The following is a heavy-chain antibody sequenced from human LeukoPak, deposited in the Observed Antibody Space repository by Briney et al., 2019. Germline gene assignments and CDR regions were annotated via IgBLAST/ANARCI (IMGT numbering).Heavy chain of an antibody. CDR2: ISSSSSYI. V-gene: IGHV3-21*04. CDR3: AKDLSISYYFDY. CDR1: GFTFSNYS. J-gene: IGHJ4*02. Sequence: GGSLRLSCAASGFTFSNYSMNWVRQAPGKGLEWVSSISSSSSYIYYADSVKGRFTISRDNSKNTLYLQMNSLRAEDTAVYYCAKDLSISYYFDYWGQGTLVTVSS. D-gene: IGHD2/OR15-2a*01.